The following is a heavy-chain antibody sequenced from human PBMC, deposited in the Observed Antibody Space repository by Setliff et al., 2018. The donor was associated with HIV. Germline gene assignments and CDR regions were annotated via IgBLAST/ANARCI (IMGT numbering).Heavy chain of an antibody. CDR2: IWYDGTNK. CDR3: ASDQQWLAQGWGGPHY. Sequence: SGGSLRLSCAASGFTFSDYGMHWVRQAPGKGLEWLALIWYDGTNKQYADSVKGRFAISRDNSENTLYLQMNTLRAEDTAVYYCASDQQWLAQGWGGPHYWGQGTLVTVSS. D-gene: IGHD6-19*01. J-gene: IGHJ4*02. CDR1: GFTFSDYG. V-gene: IGHV3-33*01.